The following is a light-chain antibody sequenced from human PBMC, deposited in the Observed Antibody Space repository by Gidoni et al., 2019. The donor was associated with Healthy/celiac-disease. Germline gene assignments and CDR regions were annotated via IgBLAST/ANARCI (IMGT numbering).Light chain of an antibody. Sequence: IPLTQSPSCLSASGGDRVTITCRASQGISSYLAWYQQKPGKAPKLLIYAASTLQSGVPSRFSGSGSGTDFTLTISSLQAEDFAAYYCQQLNSYPFTFXGXTKVEIK. CDR3: QQLNSYPFT. J-gene: IGKJ4*01. CDR1: QGISSY. V-gene: IGKV1-9*01. CDR2: AAS.